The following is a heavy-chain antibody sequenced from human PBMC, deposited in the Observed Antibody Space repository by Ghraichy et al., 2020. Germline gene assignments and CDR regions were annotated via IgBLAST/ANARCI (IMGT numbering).Heavy chain of an antibody. CDR3: ARVKMGNPRYSYGMDV. D-gene: IGHD4-23*01. J-gene: IGHJ6*02. V-gene: IGHV4-31*03. CDR1: GGSISSGGNY. CDR2: IYYNGST. Sequence: SETLSLTCTVSGGSISSGGNYWTWIRQHPGKGLEWIGAIYYNGSTYYNPSLKSRLTISVDTSKNQFSMKLNSVNGADTAVYYCARVKMGNPRYSYGMDVWGQGPTVTVSS.